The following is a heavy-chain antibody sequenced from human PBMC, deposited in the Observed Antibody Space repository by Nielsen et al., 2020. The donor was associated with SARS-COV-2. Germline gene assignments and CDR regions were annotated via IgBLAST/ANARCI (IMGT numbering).Heavy chain of an antibody. Sequence: GESLKISCAASGFTFSSYWMNWVRQAPGKGLEWVANIKEDGSETHYVDSVKGRFTIYRDNAKNSMILAMNSLTTEDTAVYYCARDLGHSGYDLYDYWGQGTLVTVSS. J-gene: IGHJ4*02. V-gene: IGHV3-7*03. CDR3: ARDLGHSGYDLYDY. CDR1: GFTFSSYW. CDR2: IKEDGSET. D-gene: IGHD5-12*01.